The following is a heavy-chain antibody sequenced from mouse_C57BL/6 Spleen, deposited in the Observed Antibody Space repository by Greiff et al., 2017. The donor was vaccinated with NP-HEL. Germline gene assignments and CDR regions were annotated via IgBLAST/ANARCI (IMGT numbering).Heavy chain of an antibody. CDR2: ISYDGSN. CDR3: ARGIHFDY. Sequence: DVKLVESGPGLVKPSQSLSLTCSVTGYSITSGYYWNWIRQFPGNKLEWMGYISYDGSNNYNPSLKNRISITRDTSKNQFCLKLNSVTTEDTATYYCARGIHFDYWGQGTTLTVSS. J-gene: IGHJ2*01. V-gene: IGHV3-6*01. CDR1: GYSITSGYY.